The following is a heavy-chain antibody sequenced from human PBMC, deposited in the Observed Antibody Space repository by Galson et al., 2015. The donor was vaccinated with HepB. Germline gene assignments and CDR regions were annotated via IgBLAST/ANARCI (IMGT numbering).Heavy chain of an antibody. CDR3: AREGAEWLLYYYYGMDV. Sequence: SLRLSCAASGFTFSSYSMNWVRQAPGKGLEWVSYISSSSSTIYYADSVKGRFTISRDNAKNSLYLQMNSLRAEDTAVYYCAREGAEWLLYYYYGMDVWGQGTTVTVSS. D-gene: IGHD3-3*01. CDR2: ISSSSSTI. V-gene: IGHV3-48*04. J-gene: IGHJ6*02. CDR1: GFTFSSYS.